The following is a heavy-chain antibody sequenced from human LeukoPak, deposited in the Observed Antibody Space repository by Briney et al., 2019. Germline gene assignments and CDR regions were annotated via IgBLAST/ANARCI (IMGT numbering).Heavy chain of an antibody. V-gene: IGHV1-8*01. CDR1: GYTFTSYD. Sequence: ASVTVSCKASGYTFTSYDINWVRQATGQGLEWMGWMNPNSGNTGYAQKFQGRVTMTRNTSISTAYMELSSLRSEDTAVYYCARGLLGYSYGWGEFDYWGQGTLVTVSS. D-gene: IGHD5-18*01. CDR3: ARGLLGYSYGWGEFDY. CDR2: MNPNSGNT. J-gene: IGHJ4*02.